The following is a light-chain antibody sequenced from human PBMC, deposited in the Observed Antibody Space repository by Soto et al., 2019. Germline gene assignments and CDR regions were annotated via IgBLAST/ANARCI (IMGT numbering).Light chain of an antibody. CDR1: SSDVGGYNY. CDR3: CSYAGGSTFGA. CDR2: DVN. Sequence: QSALTQPRSVSGSPGQSVTISCTGTSSDVGGYNYVSWYQQYPGKVPKLMIYDVNQRPSGIPDRFTGSKSGNTAYLTISGLQTEDEADYYCCSYAGGSTFGAFGGGTKLTVL. V-gene: IGLV2-11*01. J-gene: IGLJ2*01.